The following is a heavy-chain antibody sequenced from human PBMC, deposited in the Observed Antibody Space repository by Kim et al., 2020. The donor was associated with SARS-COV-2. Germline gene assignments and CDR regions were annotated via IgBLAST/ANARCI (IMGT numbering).Heavy chain of an antibody. CDR2: ISYSGNS. J-gene: IGHJ4*02. CDR1: GGSIRSGGKF. V-gene: IGHV4-31*03. Sequence: SETLSLTCSVSGGSIRSGGKFWTWIRQHPAKGLEWIGYISYSGNSHYSPSLRSRVSISLQTSENQVSLELTSVTAADTAVYYCARGQPLDYWGPGIL. CDR3: ARGQPLDY. D-gene: IGHD2-2*01.